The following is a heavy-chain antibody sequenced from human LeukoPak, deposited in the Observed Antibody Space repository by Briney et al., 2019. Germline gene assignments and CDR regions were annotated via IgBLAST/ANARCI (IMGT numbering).Heavy chain of an antibody. V-gene: IGHV1-3*03. CDR2: INTGNGNT. D-gene: IGHD6-19*01. CDR1: GYTFTNCS. J-gene: IGHJ4*02. CDR3: ARAVKYRSGPLTDLLPYYFDY. Sequence: PWASVKVSCKASGYTFTNCSMHWVRQAPGQRPEWMGWINTGNGNTKYSQEFQGRVTITRDTSANTAYMELSSLRSEDMAVYYCARAVKYRSGPLTDLLPYYFDYWGQGTLVTVSS.